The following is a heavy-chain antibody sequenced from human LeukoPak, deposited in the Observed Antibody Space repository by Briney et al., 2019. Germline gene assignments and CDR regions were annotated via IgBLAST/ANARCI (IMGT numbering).Heavy chain of an antibody. CDR2: MSPNSGNT. CDR1: GYTFISYD. J-gene: IGHJ4*02. CDR3: ARGPPNWGYDY. V-gene: IGHV1-8*01. D-gene: IGHD7-27*01. Sequence: ASVKVSCKASGYTFISYDINWVRQATGQGPEWMGWMSPNSGNTGYAQKFQGRVTMTRDTSISTAYMELSGLISEDTAVYHCARGPPNWGYDYWGQGTLVTVSS.